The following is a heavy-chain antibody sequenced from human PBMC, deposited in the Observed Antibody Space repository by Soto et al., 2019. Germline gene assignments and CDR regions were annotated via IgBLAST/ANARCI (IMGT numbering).Heavy chain of an antibody. V-gene: IGHV3-23*01. CDR1: GFTFRIYA. D-gene: IGHD5-12*01. J-gene: IGHJ4*02. CDR3: AKAENGYPDFGPFDS. CDR2: ISASGGSA. Sequence: GGSLRLSCAASGFTFRIYAMSWVRQAPGKGLEWVSGISASGGSAYYADSVKGRFTISRDNSRNTVSLQMNSLRAEDTAIYYCAKAENGYPDFGPFDSWGQGTLVTVSS.